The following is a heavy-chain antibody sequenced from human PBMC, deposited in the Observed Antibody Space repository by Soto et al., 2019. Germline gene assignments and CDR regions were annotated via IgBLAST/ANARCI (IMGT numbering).Heavy chain of an antibody. Sequence: SETLSLTCTVSGGSLSNYDWTWIRQPAGKGLEWIGRICISGSTNYNTSLKNRVTMSVETSKNQFSLNLSFVTAAETGVYFCAGAIDLSPAXWGQGTRVTVSX. CDR2: ICISGST. J-gene: IGHJ4*02. CDR3: AGAIDLSPAX. CDR1: GGSLSNYD. D-gene: IGHD3-16*02. V-gene: IGHV4-4*07.